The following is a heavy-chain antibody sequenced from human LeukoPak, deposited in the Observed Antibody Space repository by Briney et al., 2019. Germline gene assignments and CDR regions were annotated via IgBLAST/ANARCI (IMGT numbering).Heavy chain of an antibody. CDR3: ARFDSSGSTIDY. V-gene: IGHV1-2*06. Sequence: ASVKVSCKASGYTFTGYYMHWVRQAPGQGLEWMGRINPNSGGTNYAQKFQGRVTMTRDTSISTAYMELSRLRSDDTAVYYCARFDSSGSTIDYWGQGTLVTVSS. CDR2: INPNSGGT. J-gene: IGHJ4*02. D-gene: IGHD3-22*01. CDR1: GYTFTGYY.